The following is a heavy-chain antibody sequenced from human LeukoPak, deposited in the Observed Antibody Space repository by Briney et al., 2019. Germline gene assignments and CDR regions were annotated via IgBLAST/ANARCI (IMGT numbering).Heavy chain of an antibody. J-gene: IGHJ4*02. CDR3: ARGEKDGSLVS. Sequence: GGSLRLSCVAPGFTFSSNWMTWVRQAPGKGLEWVANTKEDGSARYYVESVKGRFTVSRDNAKNSLFLQMDRLKVEDTAVYYCARGEKDGSLVSWGQGSLVTVSS. CDR1: GFTFSSNW. CDR2: TKEDGSAR. V-gene: IGHV3-7*01.